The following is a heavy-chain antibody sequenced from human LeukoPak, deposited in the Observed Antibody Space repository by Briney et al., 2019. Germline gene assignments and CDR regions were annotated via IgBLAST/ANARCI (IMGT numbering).Heavy chain of an antibody. J-gene: IGHJ4*02. CDR1: GGSISSGYY. CDR2: IYHSGST. D-gene: IGHD3-10*01. V-gene: IGHV4-38-2*02. CDR3: ARVPDDYYGSGSYDY. Sequence: SETLSLTCTVSGGSISSGYYWGWIRQPPGKGLEWIGSIYHSGSTYYNPSLKSRVTISVDTSKNQFSLKLSSVTAADTAVYYCARVPDDYYGSGSYDYWGQGTLVTVSS.